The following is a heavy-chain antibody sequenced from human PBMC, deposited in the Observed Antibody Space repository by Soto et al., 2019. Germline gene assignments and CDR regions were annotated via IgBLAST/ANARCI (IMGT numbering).Heavy chain of an antibody. J-gene: IGHJ4*02. CDR2: IIPMFGTT. V-gene: IGHV1-69*06. CDR1: GGTFSSYT. D-gene: IGHD5-12*01. Sequence: QVQLVQSGAEVKKPGSSVKVSYRASGGTFSSYTISWVRQAPGQGLEWMGGIIPMFGTTRYAQKFQGGVTITAEKSTNTAYMELSSLRSEDTAVYYCARGGDGYNQAYKFYFDSWGQGTLVTVSS. CDR3: ARGGDGYNQAYKFYFDS.